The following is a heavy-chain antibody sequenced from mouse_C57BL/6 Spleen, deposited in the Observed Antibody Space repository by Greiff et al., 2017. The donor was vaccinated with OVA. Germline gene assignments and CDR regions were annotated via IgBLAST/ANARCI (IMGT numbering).Heavy chain of an antibody. CDR1: GFTFSDYY. CDR3: ARGEGGDYYGSSYWYFDV. CDR2: INYDGSST. V-gene: IGHV5-16*01. D-gene: IGHD1-1*01. J-gene: IGHJ1*03. Sequence: EVKLVESEGGLVQPGSSMKLSCTASGFTFSDYYMAWVRQVPEKGLEWVANINYDGSSTYYLDSLKSRFIISRDNAKNILYLQMSSLKSEDTATYYCARGEGGDYYGSSYWYFDVWGTGTTVTVSS.